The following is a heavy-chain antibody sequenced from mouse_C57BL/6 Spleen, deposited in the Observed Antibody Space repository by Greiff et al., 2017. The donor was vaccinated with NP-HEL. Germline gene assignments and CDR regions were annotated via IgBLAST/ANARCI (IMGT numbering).Heavy chain of an antibody. CDR1: GFTFTDYY. J-gene: IGHJ2*01. Sequence: EVKLVESGGGLVQPGGSLSLSCAASGFTFTDYYMSWVRQPPGKALEWLGFIRNKANGYTTEYSASVKGRFTISRDNSQSILYLQMNALRAEDSATYYCARNYGSSFFDYWGQGTTLTVSS. CDR3: ARNYGSSFFDY. D-gene: IGHD1-1*01. V-gene: IGHV7-3*01. CDR2: IRNKANGYTT.